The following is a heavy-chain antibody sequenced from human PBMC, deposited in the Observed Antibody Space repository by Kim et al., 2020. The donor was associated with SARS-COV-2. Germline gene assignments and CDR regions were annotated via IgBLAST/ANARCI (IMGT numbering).Heavy chain of an antibody. J-gene: IGHJ6*02. CDR2: IYYSGST. V-gene: IGHV4-59*01. D-gene: IGHD3-10*01. CDR1: GGSISSYY. Sequence: SETLSLTCTVSGGSISSYYWSWIRQPPGKGLEWIGYIYYSGSTNYNPSLKSRVTISVDTSKNQFSLKLSSVTAADTAVYYCASLYGSGRRYYYGMDVWG. CDR3: ASLYGSGRRYYYGMDV.